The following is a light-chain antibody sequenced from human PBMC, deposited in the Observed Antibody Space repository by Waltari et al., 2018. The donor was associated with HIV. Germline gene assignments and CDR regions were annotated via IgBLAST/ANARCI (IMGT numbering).Light chain of an antibody. V-gene: IGLV2-11*01. CDR2: TVN. Sequence: QSALTQPRSVSGSPGQSVTSSCAVIKLGLSAYNSVSWSQQPPRPAPKHTPYTVNERPSGVPNRFSGSKSANTASLTISGLQAEDEATYFCCSYAGTYTWVFGGGTNLAV. CDR1: KLGLSAYNS. J-gene: IGLJ3*02. CDR3: CSYAGTYTWV.